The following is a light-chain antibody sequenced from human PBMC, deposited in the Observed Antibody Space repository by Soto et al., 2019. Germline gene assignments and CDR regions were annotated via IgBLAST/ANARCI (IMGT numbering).Light chain of an antibody. CDR2: DAS. Sequence: EIVLSQSPGTLSLAPGESAHLSCRASQSVSSYLAWYQQKPGQAPRLLIYDASNRATGIPARFSGSGSGTDFTLTSSSLEPEDFAVYYCQQRSNWPGTFGPGTKVDIK. V-gene: IGKV3-11*01. CDR3: QQRSNWPGT. CDR1: QSVSSY. J-gene: IGKJ3*01.